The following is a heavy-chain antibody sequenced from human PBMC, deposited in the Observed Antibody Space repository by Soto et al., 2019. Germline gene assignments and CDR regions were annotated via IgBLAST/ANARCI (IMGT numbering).Heavy chain of an antibody. Sequence: GASVKVSCKASGYRFRSYAVQWVRQAPGQRPEWLGWINADSGTTEYSKSFQDRVTITRDTSANTVYLELNNLRSEETAVYYCARNIISTGCLDPWGQGTLVTVCS. D-gene: IGHD2-2*01. CDR3: ARNIISTGCLDP. V-gene: IGHV1-3*01. CDR2: INADSGTT. CDR1: GYRFRSYA. J-gene: IGHJ5*02.